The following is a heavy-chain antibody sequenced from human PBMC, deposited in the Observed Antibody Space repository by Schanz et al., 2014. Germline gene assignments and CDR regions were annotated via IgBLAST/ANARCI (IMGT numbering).Heavy chain of an antibody. CDR2: ISYDGSNK. V-gene: IGHV3-30*18. CDR1: GFTFSSYG. CDR3: AKDIQLWLLGYYYGMDV. D-gene: IGHD5-18*01. Sequence: QVQLVESGGGVVQPGRSLRLSCAASGFTFSSYGMHWVRQAPGKGLEWVAVISYDGSNKYYADSVKGRFTISRDNSKNTLYLQMNSLRAEDTAMYYCAKDIQLWLLGYYYGMDVRGQGTTVTVSS. J-gene: IGHJ6*02.